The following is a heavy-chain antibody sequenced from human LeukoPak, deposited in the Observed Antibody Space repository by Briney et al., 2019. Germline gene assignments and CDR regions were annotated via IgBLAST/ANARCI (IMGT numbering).Heavy chain of an antibody. CDR2: IYYSGST. CDR1: GGPVSSGSYY. J-gene: IGHJ4*02. V-gene: IGHV4-61*01. Sequence: SETLSLACTVSGGPVSSGSYYWSWIRQPPGKGLEWIGYIYYSGSTNYNPSLKSRVTISVDTSKNQFSLKLSSVTAADTAVYYCARVRSTVTTSYFDYWGQGTLVTVSS. D-gene: IGHD4-17*01. CDR3: ARVRSTVTTSYFDY.